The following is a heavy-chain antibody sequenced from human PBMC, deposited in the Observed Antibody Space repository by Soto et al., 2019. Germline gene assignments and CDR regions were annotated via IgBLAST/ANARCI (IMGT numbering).Heavy chain of an antibody. V-gene: IGHV4-34*01. CDR1: GGSFSGYY. Sequence: SETLSLTCAVYGGSFSGYYWSWIRQPPGKGLEWIGEINHSGSTNYNPSLKSRVTISVDTSKNQFSLKLSSVTAADTAVYYCARVDGYYYGSGHLFYYYGMDVWGQGTTVTVSS. J-gene: IGHJ6*02. CDR2: INHSGST. CDR3: ARVDGYYYGSGHLFYYYGMDV. D-gene: IGHD3-10*01.